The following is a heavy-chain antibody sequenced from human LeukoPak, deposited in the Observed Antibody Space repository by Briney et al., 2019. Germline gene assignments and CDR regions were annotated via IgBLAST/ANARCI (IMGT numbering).Heavy chain of an antibody. V-gene: IGHV4-59*01. CDR1: GGSISSSY. CDR3: ARAPLYSGGSGWSIYYFYAMDV. J-gene: IGHJ6*02. D-gene: IGHD6-19*01. CDR2: IDNSGST. Sequence: SETLSLTRTVSGGSISSSYWSWVRQPPGKGLEWIGYIDNSGSTNYNPSLKSRVTISLDTPKSQFSLKLSSVTAADTAVYYCARAPLYSGGSGWSIYYFYAMDVWGQGTTVTVSS.